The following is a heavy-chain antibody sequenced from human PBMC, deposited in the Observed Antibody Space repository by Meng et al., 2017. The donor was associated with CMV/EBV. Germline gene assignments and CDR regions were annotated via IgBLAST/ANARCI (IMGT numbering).Heavy chain of an antibody. CDR2: IKSKTDGGTT. D-gene: IGHD6-6*01. J-gene: IGHJ6*02. CDR1: GFTFSNAW. Sequence: GGSLRLSCAASGFTFSNAWMSWVRQAPGKGLEWVGRIKSKTDGGTTDYAAPVKGRFTISRDDSKNTLYLQMNSLKTEDTAVYYCTTRTSSSDPYYYYGMDVWGQGTTVTVS. CDR3: TTRTSSSDPYYYYGMDV. V-gene: IGHV3-15*01.